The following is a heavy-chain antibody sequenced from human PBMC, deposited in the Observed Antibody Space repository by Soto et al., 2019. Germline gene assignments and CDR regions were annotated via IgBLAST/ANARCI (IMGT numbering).Heavy chain of an antibody. Sequence: PGGSLRLSCAASGFTFSSYAMHWVRQAPGKGLEWVAVISYDGSNKYYADSVKGRFTISRDNSKNTLYLQMNSLRAEDTAVYCCARDTGYCSGGSCYSGAFDIWGQGTMVTVSS. CDR2: ISYDGSNK. D-gene: IGHD2-15*01. CDR1: GFTFSSYA. J-gene: IGHJ3*02. V-gene: IGHV3-30-3*01. CDR3: ARDTGYCSGGSCYSGAFDI.